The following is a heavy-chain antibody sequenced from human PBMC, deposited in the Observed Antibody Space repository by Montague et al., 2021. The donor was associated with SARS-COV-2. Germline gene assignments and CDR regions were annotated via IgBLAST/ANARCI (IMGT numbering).Heavy chain of an antibody. Sequence: SETLSLTCTVSGDSVSHDFWTWIRQPPGKGLEWIGYVYYSRSSSYNPSLWVRVSIAVDTSKNQFSLRLSTVTAADTAIYYCVRDPAPSGSGTFYDYWGQGTLVAVSS. CDR3: VRDPAPSGSGTFYDY. CDR1: GDSVSHDF. D-gene: IGHD1-26*01. J-gene: IGHJ4*02. V-gene: IGHV4-59*02. CDR2: VYYSRSS.